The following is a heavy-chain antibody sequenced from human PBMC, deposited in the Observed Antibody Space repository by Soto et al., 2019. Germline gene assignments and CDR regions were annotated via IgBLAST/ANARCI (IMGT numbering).Heavy chain of an antibody. CDR1: GGTFSSYA. CDR3: ASGAQTRDYATSYYFDY. J-gene: IGHJ4*02. V-gene: IGHV1-69*13. CDR2: IIPIFGTA. D-gene: IGHD4-17*01. Sequence: GASVKVSCKASGGTFSSYAISWVRQAPGQGLEWMGGIIPIFGTANYAQKFQGRVTITADESTSTAYMELSSLRSEDTAVYYCASGAQTRDYATSYYFDYWGQGTLVTVSS.